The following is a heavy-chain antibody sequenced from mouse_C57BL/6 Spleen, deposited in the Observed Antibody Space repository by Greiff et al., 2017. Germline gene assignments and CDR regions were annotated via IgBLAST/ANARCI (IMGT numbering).Heavy chain of an antibody. CDR2: IHPNSGST. CDR3: ARSHDGGYFDY. V-gene: IGHV1-64*01. Sequence: QVQLKESGAELVKPGASVKLSCKASGYTFTSYWMHWVKQRPGQGLEWIGMIHPNSGSTNYNEKFKSKATLTVDKSSSTAYMQLSSLTSEDSAVYYCARSHDGGYFDYWGQGTTLTVSS. CDR1: GYTFTSYW. D-gene: IGHD2-12*01. J-gene: IGHJ2*01.